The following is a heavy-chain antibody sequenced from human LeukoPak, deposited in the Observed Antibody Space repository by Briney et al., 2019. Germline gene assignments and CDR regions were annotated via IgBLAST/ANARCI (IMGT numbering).Heavy chain of an antibody. CDR1: GFSFSDYY. Sequence: GGSLRLSCAGSGFSFSDYYITWIRQAPGRGLEWVSYITNSGNNIYYADSVKGRFTISRDNAKNSLYLQMNSLRAEDTAVYYCARDSPNEGILWWSIDYWGQGTLVTVSS. CDR2: ITNSGNNI. CDR3: ARDSPNEGILWWSIDY. D-gene: IGHD2-21*01. J-gene: IGHJ4*02. V-gene: IGHV3-11*04.